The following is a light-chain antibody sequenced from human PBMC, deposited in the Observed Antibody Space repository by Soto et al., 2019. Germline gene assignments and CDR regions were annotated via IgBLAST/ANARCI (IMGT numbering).Light chain of an antibody. V-gene: IGKV3-20*01. CDR1: QSVSSSY. Sequence: EIVLTQSPGTLSLSPGERATLSCRASQSVSSSYLAWYQQKPGQAPRLLIYGASSRATGIPDRFSGSGSGTDFTLTISRLEPEDFAVYYCQQYGSSPGFTFGPGTKWIS. J-gene: IGKJ3*01. CDR2: GAS. CDR3: QQYGSSPGFT.